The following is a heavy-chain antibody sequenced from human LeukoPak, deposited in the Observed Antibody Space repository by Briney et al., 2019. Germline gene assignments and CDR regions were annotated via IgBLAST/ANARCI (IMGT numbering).Heavy chain of an antibody. CDR1: GYTFTSYY. Sequence: ASVKVSCKASGYTFTSYYMHWVRQAPGQGLEWMGWINPNSGGTNYAQKFQGRVTMTRDTSISTAYMELSRLRSDDTAVYYCARERPRYCSGGICYLGYFDYWGQGTLVTVSS. V-gene: IGHV1-2*02. J-gene: IGHJ4*02. CDR3: ARERPRYCSGGICYLGYFDY. D-gene: IGHD2-15*01. CDR2: INPNSGGT.